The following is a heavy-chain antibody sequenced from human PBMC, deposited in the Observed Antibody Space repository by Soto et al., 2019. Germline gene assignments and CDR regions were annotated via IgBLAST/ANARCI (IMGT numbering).Heavy chain of an antibody. Sequence: ASVKVSCKASGYTFTSYDINWVRQATGQGLEWMGWMNPNSGNTGYAQKFQGRVTMTRNTSISTAYMELSSLRSEDTAVYYCARGGDIVVVPAAWNYYYYMDVWGKGTTVTVSS. D-gene: IGHD2-2*01. V-gene: IGHV1-8*01. CDR2: MNPNSGNT. CDR3: ARGGDIVVVPAAWNYYYYMDV. J-gene: IGHJ6*03. CDR1: GYTFTSYD.